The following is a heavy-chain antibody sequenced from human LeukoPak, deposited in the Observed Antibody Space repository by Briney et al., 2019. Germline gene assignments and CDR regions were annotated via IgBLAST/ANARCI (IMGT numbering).Heavy chain of an antibody. CDR3: ARKISIAAAAAGTAEYFQH. V-gene: IGHV4-30-4*08. J-gene: IGHJ1*01. CDR1: GGSISSGDYY. Sequence: SETLSLTCTVSGGSISSGDYYWRWMRQPPGKGREGIGYIYYSGSTYYNPSLKSRATISVDTSKNQFSLKLSSVTAADTAVYYCARKISIAAAAAGTAEYFQHWGQGTLVTVSS. D-gene: IGHD6-13*01. CDR2: IYYSGST.